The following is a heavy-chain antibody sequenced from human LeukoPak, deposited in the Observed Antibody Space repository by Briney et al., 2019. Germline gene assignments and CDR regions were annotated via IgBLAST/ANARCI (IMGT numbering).Heavy chain of an antibody. V-gene: IGHV3-23*01. CDR2: ISGSGGST. D-gene: IGHD6-19*01. CDR3: ATKPTAESSSGWYGIDY. Sequence: GGSLRLSCAASGFTFSSYAMSWVRQAPGKGLEWVSAISGSGGSTYYADSVKGRFTISRDNSKNTLYLQMNSLRAEDTAVYYCATKPTAESSSGWYGIDYWGQGTLVTVSS. CDR1: GFTFSSYA. J-gene: IGHJ4*02.